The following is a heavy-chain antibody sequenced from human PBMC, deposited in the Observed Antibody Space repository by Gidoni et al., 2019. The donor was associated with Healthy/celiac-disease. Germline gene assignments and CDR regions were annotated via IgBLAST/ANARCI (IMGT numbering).Heavy chain of an antibody. V-gene: IGHV4-34*01. J-gene: IGHJ4*02. D-gene: IGHD3-3*01. CDR2: INHSGST. CDR1: GGSFSGYY. Sequence: QVQLQQWGAGLLKPSETLSLTCAVYGGSFSGYYWSWIRQPPGKGLEWIGEINHSGSTNYNPSLKSRVTISVDTSKNQFSLKLSSVTAADTAVYYCARGVHYDFWSGSYIFDYWGQGTLVTVSS. CDR3: ARGVHYDFWSGSYIFDY.